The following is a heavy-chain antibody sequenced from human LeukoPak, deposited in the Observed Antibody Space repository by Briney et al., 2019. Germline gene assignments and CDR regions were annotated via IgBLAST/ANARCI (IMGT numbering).Heavy chain of an antibody. CDR2: MNPNSGNT. V-gene: IGHV1-8*01. CDR1: GYTFTSYD. D-gene: IGHD2-2*01. J-gene: IGHJ6*02. CDR3: ARSRAYYYGMDV. Sequence: ASVKVSCKASGYTFTSYDINWVRQATGQGREWMGWMNPNSGNTGYAQKFQGRVTMTRNTSISTAYMELSSLRSEDTAVYHCARSRAYYYGMDVWGQGTTVTVSS.